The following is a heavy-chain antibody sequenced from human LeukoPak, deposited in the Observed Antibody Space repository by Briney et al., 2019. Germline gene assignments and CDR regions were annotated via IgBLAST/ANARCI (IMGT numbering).Heavy chain of an antibody. CDR1: GFTISNSA. D-gene: IGHD2-2*01. J-gene: IGHJ4*02. CDR2: ITDNGAHT. V-gene: IGHV3-23*01. CDR3: ATVGGSCSIGNCFAYFAY. Sequence: PGGSLRLSCAASGFTISNSAMTWVRQAPGKGLDWVSIITDNGAHTFYADSVKGRFTISRDTSENTLYLQMNSLRADDTAVYYCATVGGSCSIGNCFAYFAYWGQGTLLTVSS.